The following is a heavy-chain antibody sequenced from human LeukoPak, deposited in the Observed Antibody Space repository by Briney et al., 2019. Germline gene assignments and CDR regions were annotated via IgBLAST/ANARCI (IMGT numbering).Heavy chain of an antibody. Sequence: KPSETLSLTCTVSGDSFTNTPYYWGWIRQPPGKRLEWIGTIDYSGSTYYNPSLRSRITVSVDTSKNQFSLRLSSVTAADTAVYYCARDEDPWGQGTLVTVSS. CDR3: ARDEDP. CDR2: IDYSGST. V-gene: IGHV4-39*07. J-gene: IGHJ5*02. CDR1: GDSFTNTPYY.